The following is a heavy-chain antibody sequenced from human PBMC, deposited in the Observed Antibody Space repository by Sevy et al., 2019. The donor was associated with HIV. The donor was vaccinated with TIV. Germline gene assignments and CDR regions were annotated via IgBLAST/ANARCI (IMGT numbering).Heavy chain of an antibody. J-gene: IGHJ6*02. D-gene: IGHD3-3*01. CDR1: GGSFSGYY. CDR2: INHSGST. V-gene: IGHV4-34*01. CDR3: ARGASYYDFWSGYSPNYYYYGMDV. Sequence: SETLSLTCAVYGGSFSGYYWSWIRQPPGKGLEWIGEINHSGSTNYNPSLKSRVTISVDTSKNQFSLKLGSVTAADTAVYYCARGASYYDFWSGYSPNYYYYGMDVWGQGTTVTVSS.